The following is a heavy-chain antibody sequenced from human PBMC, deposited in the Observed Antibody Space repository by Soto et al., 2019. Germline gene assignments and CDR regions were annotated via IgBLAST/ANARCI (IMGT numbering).Heavy chain of an antibody. CDR3: AKGLFQLLFDYYYGLDV. CDR2: ISGSGSST. J-gene: IGHJ6*02. CDR1: GLIFSDYA. D-gene: IGHD2-2*01. V-gene: IGHV3-23*01. Sequence: EGQLLESGGGLVQPGGSLRLSFAASGLIFSDYAMTWVRQAPGKGLEWVSVISGSGSSTDYANSVKGRFTISRDNSKNTVYLQMNNLRAEDTAVYYCAKGLFQLLFDYYYGLDVWGQGTTVTVSS.